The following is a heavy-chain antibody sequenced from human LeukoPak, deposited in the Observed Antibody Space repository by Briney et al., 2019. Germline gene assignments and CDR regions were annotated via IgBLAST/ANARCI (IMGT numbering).Heavy chain of an antibody. D-gene: IGHD2-21*02. J-gene: IGHJ4*02. CDR2: IYHSGST. Sequence: SQTLSLTCAVSGGSISSGGYSWSWIRQPPGQGLEWIGYIYHSGSTYYNPSLKSRVTISVDRSKNQFSLKLSSVTAADTAVYYCARAVKEYCGGDCYSEYFDYWGQGTLVTVSS. CDR1: GGSISSGGYS. CDR3: ARAVKEYCGGDCYSEYFDY. V-gene: IGHV4-30-2*01.